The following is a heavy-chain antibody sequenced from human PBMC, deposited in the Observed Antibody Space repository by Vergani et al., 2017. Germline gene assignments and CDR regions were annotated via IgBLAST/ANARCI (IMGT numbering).Heavy chain of an antibody. CDR1: GFTFDDYG. CDR3: TKATGFTIFGVAFDY. J-gene: IGHJ4*03. V-gene: IGHV3-20*04. D-gene: IGHD3-3*01. Sequence: EVQLVESGGGVVRPGGSLRLSCAASGFTFDDYGMSWVRQAPGKGLEWVSGINWNGGSTGYADSVKGRFTISRDNAKNSLYLQMNSLRAEDTALYYCTKATGFTIFGVAFDYWGQGTMVTVSS. CDR2: INWNGGST.